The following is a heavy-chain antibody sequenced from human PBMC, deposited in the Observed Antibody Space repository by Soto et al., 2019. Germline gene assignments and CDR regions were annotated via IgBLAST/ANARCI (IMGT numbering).Heavy chain of an antibody. J-gene: IGHJ4*02. CDR2: IYYSGST. Sequence: SEMLSLTCTVSGGSVSSGSYYWSWIRQPPGKGLEWIGYIYYSGSTNYNPSLKSRVTISVDTSKNQFSLKLSSVTAADTAVYYCARDLNYGLFDYWGQGTLVTVSS. CDR3: ARDLNYGLFDY. CDR1: GGSVSSGSYY. V-gene: IGHV4-61*01. D-gene: IGHD4-17*01.